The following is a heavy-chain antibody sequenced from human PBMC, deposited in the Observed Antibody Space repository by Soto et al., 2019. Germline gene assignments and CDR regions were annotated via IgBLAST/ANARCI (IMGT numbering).Heavy chain of an antibody. D-gene: IGHD6-13*01. CDR1: GFTFSKYA. J-gene: IGHJ4*02. CDR3: AKDLYNSSWFTHFHD. CDR2: ISGSCGIK. V-gene: IGHV3-23*01. Sequence: GGTLRLSCAAFGFTFSKYAMIWVRQAPGKGLDRDSSISGSCGIKYYAASVKGRCTISRDNSKNTLYLQMKILRAEHTAVYHCAKDLYNSSWFTHFHDGCQGT.